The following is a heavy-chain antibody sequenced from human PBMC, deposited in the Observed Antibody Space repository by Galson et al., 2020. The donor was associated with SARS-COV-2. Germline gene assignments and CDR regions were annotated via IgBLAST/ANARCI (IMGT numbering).Heavy chain of an antibody. CDR1: GYIFRSYW. J-gene: IGHJ6*02. CDR3: SKVLSYCSSSGCDGVDF. Sequence: GESLKISCKGSGYIFRSYWIGWVRQMPGKGLEWMGVIYPGDSDTRYSPSFRGQVTISADKSISTAYLQWSRLKASDSAIYYCSKVLSYCSSSGCDGVDFWGQGTTVIVSS. D-gene: IGHD2-2*01. V-gene: IGHV5-51*01. CDR2: IYPGDSDT.